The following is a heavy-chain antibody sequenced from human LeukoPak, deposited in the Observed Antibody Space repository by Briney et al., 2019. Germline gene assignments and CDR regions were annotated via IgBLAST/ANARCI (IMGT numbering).Heavy chain of an antibody. Sequence: PSQTLSLTCTVSGGSISSDGYSWSWIRQHPGKGLEWIGYIYYSGSTYYNPSLKSRVTISVDTSKNQFSLKLSSVTAADTAVYYCAREAGGNNLNFDYWGQGTLVTVSS. J-gene: IGHJ4*02. CDR2: IYYSGST. CDR1: GGSISSDGYS. V-gene: IGHV4-31*03. D-gene: IGHD4-23*01. CDR3: AREAGGNNLNFDY.